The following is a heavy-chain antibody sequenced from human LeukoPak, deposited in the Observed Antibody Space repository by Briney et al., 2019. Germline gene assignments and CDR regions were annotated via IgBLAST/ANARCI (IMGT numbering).Heavy chain of an antibody. CDR1: GFTFSRYR. Sequence: PGGSLRLSCAASGFTFSRYRMNWVRQAPGKGLEWVSSISSSSSYIYYADSVKGRFTISRDNAKKSLYLQMNSLRAEDTAVYYCAKDLLLWFGELLQSPFDYWGQGTLVTVSS. D-gene: IGHD3-10*01. J-gene: IGHJ4*02. V-gene: IGHV3-21*04. CDR3: AKDLLLWFGELLQSPFDY. CDR2: ISSSSSYI.